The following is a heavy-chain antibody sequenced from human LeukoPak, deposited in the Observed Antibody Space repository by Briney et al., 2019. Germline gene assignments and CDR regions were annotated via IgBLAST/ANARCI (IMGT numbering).Heavy chain of an antibody. CDR3: ASEGYDPYFQH. V-gene: IGHV3-7*01. CDR2: IKQDGSEK. J-gene: IGHJ1*01. D-gene: IGHD1-14*01. Sequence: GGSLRLSCAASGFTFTTYWMSWVRQLPGKGLEWVANIKQDGSEKYYVDSVKGRFTISRDNAKNSLYLQMNSLRAEDTAVYYCASEGYDPYFQHWGQGTLVTVSS. CDR1: GFTFTTYW.